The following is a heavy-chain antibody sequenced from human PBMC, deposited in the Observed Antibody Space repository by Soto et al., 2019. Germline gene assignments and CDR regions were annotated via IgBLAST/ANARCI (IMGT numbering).Heavy chain of an antibody. J-gene: IGHJ4*02. V-gene: IGHV3-33*01. CDR3: ARDREQWLVGYYFDY. CDR1: GFTFSRYG. CDR2: IWCDGSNI. D-gene: IGHD6-19*01. Sequence: PGGSLRLSCAAAGFTFSRYGMHWVRQAPGRGLEWVAVIWCDGSNIYYADSVKGRFTISRDNSKDTLDLQMNSLRAEEPAVYYCARDREQWLVGYYFDYWGQGTLVTVSS.